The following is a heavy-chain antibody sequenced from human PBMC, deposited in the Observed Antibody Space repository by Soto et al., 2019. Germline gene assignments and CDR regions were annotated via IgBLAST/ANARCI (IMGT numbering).Heavy chain of an antibody. V-gene: IGHV3-33*01. CDR3: ARDREKSSWYAPRLGWFYP. D-gene: IGHD6-13*01. Sequence: QVQLVESGGGVVQPGRSLRLSCAASGFTFSSYGMHWVRQAPGKGLEWVAVIWYDGSNKYYADSVKGRFTISRDNSKNTLYLQMNSLRAEDTAVYYCARDREKSSWYAPRLGWFYPWGQGTLVTVSS. CDR2: IWYDGSNK. CDR1: GFTFSSYG. J-gene: IGHJ5*02.